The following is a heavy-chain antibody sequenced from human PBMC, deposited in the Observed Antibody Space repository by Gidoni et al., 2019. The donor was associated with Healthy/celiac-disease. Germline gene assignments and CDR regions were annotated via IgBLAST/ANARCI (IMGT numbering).Heavy chain of an antibody. CDR1: GGSISSGGYY. J-gene: IGHJ4*02. CDR2: IYYSGST. Sequence: QFQLQESGPGLVKPSQTLSLTCTVSGGSISSGGYYWSWIRQHPGKGLEWIGYIYYSGSTYYNPSLKSRVTISVDTYKNQFSLKLSSVTAADTAVYYCARADSSGYYPFDYWGQGTLVTVSS. CDR3: ARADSSGYYPFDY. V-gene: IGHV4-31*03. D-gene: IGHD3-22*01.